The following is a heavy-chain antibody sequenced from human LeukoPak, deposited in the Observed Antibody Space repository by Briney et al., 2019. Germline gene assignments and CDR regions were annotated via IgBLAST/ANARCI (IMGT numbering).Heavy chain of an antibody. CDR3: ARVGTYYYGSGSYSGWFDP. J-gene: IGHJ5*02. V-gene: IGHV1-69*06. CDR1: GGTFSSYA. CDR2: IIPIFGTA. Sequence: SVKVSCKASGGTFSSYAISWVRQAPGQGLEWMGGIIPIFGTANCAQKFQGRVTITADKSTSTAYMELSSLRSEDTAVYYCARVGTYYYGSGSYSGWFDPWGQGTLVTVSS. D-gene: IGHD3-10*01.